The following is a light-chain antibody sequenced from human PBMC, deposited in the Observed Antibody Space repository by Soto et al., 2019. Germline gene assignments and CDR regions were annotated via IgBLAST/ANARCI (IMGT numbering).Light chain of an antibody. CDR3: QQRSNWPLT. Sequence: EIVLTQSPATLSLSPGERVTLSCRASQSVSSYLAWYQQKPGQAPRLLIYDASNRATGIPARFSGSGSGTDFTLTISSLEPEDFAVYYCQQRSNWPLTFGGGNKVEIK. J-gene: IGKJ4*01. V-gene: IGKV3-11*01. CDR2: DAS. CDR1: QSVSSY.